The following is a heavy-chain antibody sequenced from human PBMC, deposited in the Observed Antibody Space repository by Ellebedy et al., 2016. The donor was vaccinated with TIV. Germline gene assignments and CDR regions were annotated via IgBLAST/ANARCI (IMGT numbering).Heavy chain of an antibody. CDR2: IRSKADGYAT. D-gene: IGHD3-10*01. CDR3: TRYFFVSLSRDYGMDV. Sequence: GESLKISXAASGFTFSGFEMQWVRQASGKGLEWIGRIRSKADGYATAYAAPVEGRFTVSRDDSKNTAYLQMNSLRTEDSAVYYCTRYFFVSLSRDYGMDVWGQGTTVTVSS. J-gene: IGHJ6*02. CDR1: GFTFSGFE. V-gene: IGHV3-73*01.